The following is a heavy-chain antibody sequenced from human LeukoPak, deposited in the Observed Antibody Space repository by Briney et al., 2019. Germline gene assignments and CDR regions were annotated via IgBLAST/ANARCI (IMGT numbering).Heavy chain of an antibody. CDR1: GGTFSSYA. J-gene: IGHJ4*02. CDR3: ARGSEDYYDSSGYLDY. Sequence: ASVKVSCKASGGTFSSYAISWVRQAPGQGLEWMGRIIPILGIANYAQKFQGRVTITADKSTSTAYMELSSLRSEDTAVYYCARGSEDYYDSSGYLDYWGQGTLVTVSS. CDR2: IIPILGIA. V-gene: IGHV1-69*04. D-gene: IGHD3-22*01.